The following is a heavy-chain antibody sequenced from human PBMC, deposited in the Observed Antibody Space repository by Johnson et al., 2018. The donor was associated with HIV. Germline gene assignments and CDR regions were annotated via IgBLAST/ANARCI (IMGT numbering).Heavy chain of an antibody. J-gene: IGHJ3*02. Sequence: QVHLVESGGGVVQPGRSLRLSCAESGFTFSSYGMHWVRQAPGKGLEWVAVIWYDGSNKYYADSVKGRFTISRDNSKNTLYLQMNSLRAEDTAVYYCAKEGGSYSMGRDAFDIWGQGTMVTVSS. D-gene: IGHD1-26*01. CDR3: AKEGGSYSMGRDAFDI. V-gene: IGHV3-33*06. CDR2: IWYDGSNK. CDR1: GFTFSSYG.